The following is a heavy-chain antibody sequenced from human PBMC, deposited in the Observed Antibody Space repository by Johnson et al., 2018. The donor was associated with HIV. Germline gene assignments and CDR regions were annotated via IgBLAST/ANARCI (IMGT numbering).Heavy chain of an antibody. CDR1: GFTFSSYA. J-gene: IGHJ3*02. CDR3: ARDLAGHNAFDI. D-gene: IGHD6-19*01. Sequence: QVQLVESGGGVVQPGRSLRLSCAASGFTFSSYAMHWVRQAPGKGLEWVAVISYDGSNKYYADSAKGRFTISRDNSKNTLYLQMNSLRAEDTAVYYCARDLAGHNAFDIWGQGTMVTVSS. V-gene: IGHV3-30*14. CDR2: ISYDGSNK.